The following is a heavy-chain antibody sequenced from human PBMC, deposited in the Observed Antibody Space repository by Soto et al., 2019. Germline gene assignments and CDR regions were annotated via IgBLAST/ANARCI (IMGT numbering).Heavy chain of an antibody. Sequence: SVKVSCKASGGTFSSYAISWVRQAPGQGLEWMGGIIPIFGTTNYAQKFQGRVTITTDKSTSTAYMELRSLRSDDTALYYCARRGGWGYGDYYDAFDIWGQGTMVTVSS. CDR2: IIPIFGTT. V-gene: IGHV1-69*05. J-gene: IGHJ3*02. CDR3: ARRGGWGYGDYYDAFDI. CDR1: GGTFSSYA. D-gene: IGHD4-17*01.